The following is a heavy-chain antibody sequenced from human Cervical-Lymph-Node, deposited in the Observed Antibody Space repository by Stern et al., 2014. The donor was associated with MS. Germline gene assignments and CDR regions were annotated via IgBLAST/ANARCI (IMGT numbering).Heavy chain of an antibody. CDR2: IVHSGST. V-gene: IGHV4-30-2*01. D-gene: IGHD4-23*01. J-gene: IGHJ4*02. Sequence: QVQLQESGSGLVKPSQTLSLTCAVSGGSISSGDYSWSWIRQPPGKSLEWIGYIVHSGSTYYNPSLQSRVSISVDRSKNQFSLKLSSVTAADTAMYYCARIFGGNFDNWGQGTLVTVSS. CDR1: GGSISSGDYS. CDR3: ARIFGGNFDN.